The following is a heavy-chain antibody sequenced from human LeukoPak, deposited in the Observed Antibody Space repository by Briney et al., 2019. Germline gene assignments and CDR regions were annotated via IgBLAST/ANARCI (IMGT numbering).Heavy chain of an antibody. CDR3: ARRTVAATPGGLDY. CDR1: AFTFSDYY. V-gene: IGHV3-11*06. D-gene: IGHD2-15*01. Sequence: GGSLCLSSSASAFTFSDYYMRWIRQAPGKGLEWVSYISISRTNTTHTDSVKGRFTISRDNAKNSLYLQRNSLRAEDTAVYYCARRTVAATPGGLDYWGQGTLVTVSS. J-gene: IGHJ4*02. CDR2: ISISRTNT.